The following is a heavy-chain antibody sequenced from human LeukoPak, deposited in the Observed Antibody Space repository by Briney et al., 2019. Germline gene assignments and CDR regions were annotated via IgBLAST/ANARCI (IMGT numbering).Heavy chain of an antibody. V-gene: IGHV3-48*01. J-gene: IGHJ4*02. CDR2: ISSSSSTI. CDR1: GLTFICYS. Sequence: GGSLGLSCAASGLTFICYSMNWGRQGPGKGLEWVSYISSSSSTIYYADSVKGRFTISRDNAKNSLYLQMNSLRGEDTAAYYCARGGDYWGQGTLVTVSS. CDR3: ARGGDY.